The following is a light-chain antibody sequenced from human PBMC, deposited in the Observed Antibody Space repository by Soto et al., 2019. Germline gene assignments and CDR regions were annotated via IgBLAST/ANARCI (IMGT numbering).Light chain of an antibody. Sequence: EIVLTQSPGTLSLSPGERATLSCRASQSISSSYLAWYQQKPGQAPRLLIYDASSRATAIPDRFSGSGSGTGFSLTITRLEPEDFAVYYCQQYLNSPWTFGQGTKVDIK. CDR3: QQYLNSPWT. CDR1: QSISSSY. J-gene: IGKJ1*01. V-gene: IGKV3-20*01. CDR2: DAS.